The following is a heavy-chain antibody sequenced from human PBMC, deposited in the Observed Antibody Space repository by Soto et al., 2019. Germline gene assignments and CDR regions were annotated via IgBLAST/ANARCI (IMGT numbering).Heavy chain of an antibody. CDR2: INPNNGVT. V-gene: IGHV1-2*02. CDR3: ARGALTVANWFDP. Sequence: ASVKVSCKASGYTFTDYYMNWVRQAPGQGLEWMGWINPNNGVTNYAQKFQGRVTMTRDTSISTAYMDLSRLTSDDTAVYYCARGALTVANWFDPWGQGTQVTVSS. CDR1: GYTFTDYY. J-gene: IGHJ5*02. D-gene: IGHD6-19*01.